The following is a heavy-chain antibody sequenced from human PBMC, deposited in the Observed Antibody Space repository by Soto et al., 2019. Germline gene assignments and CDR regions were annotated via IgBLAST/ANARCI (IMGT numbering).Heavy chain of an antibody. CDR2: TYYRSKWYH. V-gene: IGHV6-1*01. CDR3: TGQSVAGAIDY. J-gene: IGHJ4*02. D-gene: IGHD6-19*01. Sequence: SQTLSLTCVISGDRVYSNCPDWNWIRPYPSKGLEWLGRTYYRSKWYHGYAGSVKSRITINPDTAKNQFSLQRSSVTPEYTGVYYCTGQSVAGAIDYWGQGTPVTVSS. CDR1: GDRVYSNCPD.